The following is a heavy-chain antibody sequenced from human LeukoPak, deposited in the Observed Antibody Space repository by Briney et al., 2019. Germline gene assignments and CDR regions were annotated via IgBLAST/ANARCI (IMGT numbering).Heavy chain of an antibody. D-gene: IGHD4-23*01. Sequence: GGSLRLSCAASGFTFSSYGMHWVRQAPGKGLEWVAVIWYDGSNKYYADSVKGRFTISRDNSKNTLYLQMNSLRAEDTAVYYCARDAAVVQSPYYYYGMDVWGQGTTVTVSS. J-gene: IGHJ6*02. CDR1: GFTFSSYG. CDR3: ARDAAVVQSPYYYYGMDV. CDR2: IWYDGSNK. V-gene: IGHV3-33*01.